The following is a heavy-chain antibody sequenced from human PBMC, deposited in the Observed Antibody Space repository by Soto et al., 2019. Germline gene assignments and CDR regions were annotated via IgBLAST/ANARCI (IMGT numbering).Heavy chain of an antibody. CDR1: GFTFRSYA. J-gene: IGHJ4*02. CDR3: AKSSVWYPYFDA. D-gene: IGHD6-13*01. Sequence: GGSLRLSCAASGFTFRSYAVNWVRQAPGKGLEWVSGISASAGKTYYADPVKGRFTISRDNSKNTLYLQMNSLTAEDTAVYYCAKSSVWYPYFDAWGKGTLVPVSS. V-gene: IGHV3-23*01. CDR2: ISASAGKT.